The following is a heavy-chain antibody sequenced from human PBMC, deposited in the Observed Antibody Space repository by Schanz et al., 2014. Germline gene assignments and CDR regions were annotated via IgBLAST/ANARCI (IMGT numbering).Heavy chain of an antibody. CDR2: VYFSGPT. CDR1: GGSISSGESY. J-gene: IGHJ5*02. CDR3: ARHGGYYDVLNSFDI. D-gene: IGHD3-16*01. Sequence: QLQLQESGPGLVKPSETLSLTCTVSGGSISSGESYWGWIRQSPEEGLQYMGSVYFSGPTAYSPSLKGRVTISVDTSKNQFSLMLTSVTAADTAVYFCARHGGYYDVLNSFDIWGQGTLVTVSS. V-gene: IGHV4-39*01.